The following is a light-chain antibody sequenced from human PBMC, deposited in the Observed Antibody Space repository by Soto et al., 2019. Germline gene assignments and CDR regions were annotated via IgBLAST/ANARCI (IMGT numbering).Light chain of an antibody. CDR3: QHYGSSPLT. J-gene: IGKJ4*01. CDR1: QSVSSSY. CDR2: GAS. Sequence: EIVWTQSPGTLSLSPGERATLSCRASQSVSSSYLAWYQQKPGQAPRLLIYGASSSATGIPDRFSGSGSGTDFTLTISRLEPEDVAVYYCQHYGSSPLTFGGGNKVDIK. V-gene: IGKV3-20*01.